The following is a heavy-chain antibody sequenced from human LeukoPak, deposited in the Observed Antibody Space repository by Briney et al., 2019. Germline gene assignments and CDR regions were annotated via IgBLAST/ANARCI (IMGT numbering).Heavy chain of an antibody. D-gene: IGHD2-2*01. Sequence: SETLSLTCVVYGGSFSGYYWSWIRQPPGKGLEWIGEINHSGSTNYNPSLKSRVTISVDTSKNQFSLKLSSVTAADTAVYYCARGIVVVPAALSAYFDYWGQGTLVTVSS. CDR2: INHSGST. CDR3: ARGIVVVPAALSAYFDY. CDR1: GGSFSGYY. V-gene: IGHV4-34*01. J-gene: IGHJ4*02.